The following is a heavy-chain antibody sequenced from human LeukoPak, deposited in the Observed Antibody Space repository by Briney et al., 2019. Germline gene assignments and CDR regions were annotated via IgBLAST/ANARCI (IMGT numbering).Heavy chain of an antibody. CDR1: GGSISSTNYY. CDR2: IYYSGST. CDR3: ARPGYGCSSTSCPRYAFDI. D-gene: IGHD2-2*01. V-gene: IGHV4-39*01. Sequence: SETLSLTCTVSGGSISSTNYYWGWIRQPPGKGLEWIGSIYYSGSTYYNPSLKSRVTISVDTSKNQFSLKLSSVTAADTAVYYCARPGYGCSSTSCPRYAFDIWGQGTMVTVSS. J-gene: IGHJ3*02.